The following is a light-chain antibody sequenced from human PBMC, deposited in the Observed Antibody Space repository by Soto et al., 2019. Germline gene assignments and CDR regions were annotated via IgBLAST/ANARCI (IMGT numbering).Light chain of an antibody. CDR1: SSDVGSYNL. Sequence: QSVLTQPASVSGSPGQSITISCTGTSSDVGSYNLVSWYQQHPGKAPKLLIYEGSKRPSGVSNRFSGSKSGNTASLTISGLQAEDEADYYFCSYAGSSTSFVFGTGTKLPVL. V-gene: IGLV2-23*01. CDR2: EGS. J-gene: IGLJ1*01. CDR3: CSYAGSSTSFV.